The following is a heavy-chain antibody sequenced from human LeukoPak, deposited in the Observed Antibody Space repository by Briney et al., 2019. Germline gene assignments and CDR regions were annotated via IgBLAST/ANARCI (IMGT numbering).Heavy chain of an antibody. J-gene: IGHJ5*02. CDR3: VRPRKKTGSNWTNWFDP. CDR2: IYYSGST. Sequence: SETLSLTCTVSGGSISSSSYYWGWIRQPPGKGLEWIGSIYYSGSTYYNPSLKSRVTISVDTSKNQFSLKLSSVTAADTAVYYCVRPRKKTGSNWTNWFDPWGQGTLVTVSS. CDR1: GGSISSSSYY. D-gene: IGHD6-13*01. V-gene: IGHV4-39*01.